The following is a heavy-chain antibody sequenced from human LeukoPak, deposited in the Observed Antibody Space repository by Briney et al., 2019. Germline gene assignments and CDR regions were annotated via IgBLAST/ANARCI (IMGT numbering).Heavy chain of an antibody. J-gene: IGHJ3*02. CDR3: ARADTAMALDI. CDR1: GFTFSSNA. Sequence: QAGGSLRLSCAASGFTFSSNAMHWVRQAPGKGLEWVAIISYDGSNKYYADSVKGRFTISRENAKNSLYLQMNSLRAGDTAVYYCARADTAMALDIWGQGTMVTVSS. V-gene: IGHV3-30*14. CDR2: ISYDGSNK. D-gene: IGHD5-18*01.